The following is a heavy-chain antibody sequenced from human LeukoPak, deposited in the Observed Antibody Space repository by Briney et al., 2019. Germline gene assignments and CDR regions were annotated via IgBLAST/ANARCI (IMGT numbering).Heavy chain of an antibody. V-gene: IGHV4-59*08. Sequence: SETLSLTCTVSGGSISSYYWSWIRQPPGKGLEWIGYIYYSGSANYNPSLKSRVTISVDTSKNQFSLKLSSVTAADTAVYYCARRSSPYWYFELWGRGTLVTVSS. J-gene: IGHJ2*01. D-gene: IGHD2-2*01. CDR3: ARRSSPYWYFEL. CDR2: IYYSGSA. CDR1: GGSISSYY.